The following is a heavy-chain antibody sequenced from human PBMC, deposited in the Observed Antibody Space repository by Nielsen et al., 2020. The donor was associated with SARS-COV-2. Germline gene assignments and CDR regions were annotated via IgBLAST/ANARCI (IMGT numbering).Heavy chain of an antibody. Sequence: RGSLRLSCAASGFTFSSYSINWVRQAPGKGLEWVANIKPDGSERYYGDSVEGRFTISRDNAKNSLYLHMNSLRVEDTAVYYCVRDSSIVIWSGYPVDWGQGTLVTVSS. CDR3: VRDSSIVIWSGYPVD. J-gene: IGHJ4*02. CDR1: GFTFSSYS. CDR2: IKPDGSER. D-gene: IGHD3-3*01. V-gene: IGHV3-7*01.